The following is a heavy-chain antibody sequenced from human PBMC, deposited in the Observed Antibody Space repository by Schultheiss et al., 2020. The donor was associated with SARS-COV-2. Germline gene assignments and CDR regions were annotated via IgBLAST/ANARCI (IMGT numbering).Heavy chain of an antibody. Sequence: SETLSLTCTVSGGSISSYYWSWIRQPPGKGLEWIGYIYYSGSTYYNPSLKSRVTISVDTSKNQFSLKVNSMTAADTAVYYCARGSVARYWYFDLWGRGTLVTVSS. CDR2: IYYSGST. CDR3: ARGSVARYWYFDL. D-gene: IGHD3-10*01. V-gene: IGHV4-59*01. CDR1: GGSISSYY. J-gene: IGHJ2*01.